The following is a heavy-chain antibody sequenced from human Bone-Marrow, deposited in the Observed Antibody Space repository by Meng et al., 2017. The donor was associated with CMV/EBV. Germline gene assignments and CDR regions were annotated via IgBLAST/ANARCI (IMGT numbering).Heavy chain of an antibody. CDR3: VRGGPRYIVATTLPPDY. D-gene: IGHD5-12*01. Sequence: GGSFSGYYWSWIRQPPGKGLEWIGEINHSGSTNYNPSLKSRVTISVDTSKNQFSLKLSSVTAADTAVYYCVRGGPRYIVATTLPPDYWGQGTLVTVSS. V-gene: IGHV4-34*01. CDR2: INHSGST. J-gene: IGHJ4*02. CDR1: GGSFSGYY.